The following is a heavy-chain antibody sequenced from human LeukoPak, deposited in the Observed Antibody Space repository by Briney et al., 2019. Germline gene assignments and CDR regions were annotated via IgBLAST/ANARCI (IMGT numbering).Heavy chain of an antibody. CDR2: ISSNGGST. CDR3: ARDSGYCSGGPCYWYYYMDV. CDR1: GFTFSSYV. J-gene: IGHJ6*03. Sequence: GGSLRLSCAASGFTFSSYVMYWVRQAPGKGLEYVSAISSNGGSTYYANSVKGRFTISRDNSKNTLYLQMGSLRAEDMAVYYCARDSGYCSGGPCYWYYYMDVWGKGTTVTVSS. D-gene: IGHD2-15*01. V-gene: IGHV3-64*01.